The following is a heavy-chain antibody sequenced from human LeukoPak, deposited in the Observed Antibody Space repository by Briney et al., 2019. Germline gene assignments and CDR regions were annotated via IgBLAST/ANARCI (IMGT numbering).Heavy chain of an antibody. CDR2: MNPNSGNT. CDR1: GYTFTGYY. D-gene: IGHD6-6*01. CDR3: ARRARIYYYYYMDV. V-gene: IGHV1-8*03. J-gene: IGHJ6*03. Sequence: ASVKVSCKASGYTFTGYYMHWVRQAPGQGLEWMGWMNPNSGNTGYAQKFQGRVTITRDTSISTAYMELSSLRSEDTAVYYCARRARIYYYYYMDVWGKGTTVTVSS.